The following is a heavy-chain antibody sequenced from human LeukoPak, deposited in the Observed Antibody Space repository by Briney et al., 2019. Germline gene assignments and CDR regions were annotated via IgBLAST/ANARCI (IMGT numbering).Heavy chain of an antibody. J-gene: IGHJ4*02. CDR1: GYFCTSYG. CDR2: ISAYIGNT. Sequence: ASVKVSCKASGYFCTSYGISWVRQAPGQGLEWVGWISAYIGNTNYAQKLQGRVTMTTDTSTSTAYMELRSLRSDDTAVYYCARDPVVVIRGGNYFDYWGQGSLVTVSS. V-gene: IGHV1-18*01. D-gene: IGHD2-21*01. CDR3: ARDPVVVIRGGNYFDY.